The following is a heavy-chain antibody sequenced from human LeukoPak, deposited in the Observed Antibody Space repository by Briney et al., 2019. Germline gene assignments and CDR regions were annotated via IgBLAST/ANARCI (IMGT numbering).Heavy chain of an antibody. CDR3: AKVIGSGYGPGVDFDY. CDR1: GFTFDDYA. V-gene: IGHV3-9*01. D-gene: IGHD3-22*01. CDR2: ISWNSGSI. Sequence: PGGSLRLSCAASGFTFDDYAMHWVRQAPGKGLEWVSGISWNSGSIGYADSVKGRFTISRDNAKNSLYLQMNNLRAEDTALYYCAKVIGSGYGPGVDFDYWGQGTLVTVSS. J-gene: IGHJ4*02.